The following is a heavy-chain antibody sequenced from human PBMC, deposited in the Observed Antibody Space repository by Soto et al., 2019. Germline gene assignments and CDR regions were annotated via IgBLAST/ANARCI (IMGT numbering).Heavy chain of an antibody. Sequence: PSETLSLTCAVYCGSFSGYYWSWIRQPPGKGLEWIGEINHSGSTNYNPSLKSRVTISVDTSKNQFSLKLSSVTAADTAVYYCARGGPYSSGWYYYYYGMDVWGQGTTVTVSS. V-gene: IGHV4-34*01. D-gene: IGHD6-19*01. CDR1: CGSFSGYY. J-gene: IGHJ6*02. CDR3: ARGGPYSSGWYYYYYGMDV. CDR2: INHSGST.